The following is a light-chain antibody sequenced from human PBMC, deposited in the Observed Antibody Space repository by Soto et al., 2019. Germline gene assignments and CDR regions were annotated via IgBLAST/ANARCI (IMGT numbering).Light chain of an antibody. J-gene: IGKJ1*01. CDR1: QSVTINF. CDR3: QQYGSSLPWT. CDR2: GAS. Sequence: EMVFTQSPGTLSLSPGGRATLSCRASQSVTINFLAWYQQKPGQGPRLLIYGASSRATGIPDRFSGSGSGTDFTLTISRLEPEDFAVYYCQQYGSSLPWTFGQGTKVDIK. V-gene: IGKV3-20*01.